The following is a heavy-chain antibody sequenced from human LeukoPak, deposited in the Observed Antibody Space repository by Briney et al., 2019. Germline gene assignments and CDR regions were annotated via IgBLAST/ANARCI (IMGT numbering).Heavy chain of an antibody. CDR1: GGSISSYY. J-gene: IGHJ4*02. D-gene: IGHD2-15*01. V-gene: IGHV4-59*01. Sequence: PSETLSLTCTVSGGSISSYYWSWTRQPPGKGLEWIGYIYYSGSTNYNPSLKSRVPISVATSKNQFSLKLSSVTAADTAVYYCAREHCSGGSCYRYYFDYWGQGTLVTVSS. CDR2: IYYSGST. CDR3: AREHCSGGSCYRYYFDY.